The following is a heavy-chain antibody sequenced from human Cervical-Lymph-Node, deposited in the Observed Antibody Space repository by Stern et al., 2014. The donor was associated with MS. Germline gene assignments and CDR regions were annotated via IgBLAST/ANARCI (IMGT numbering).Heavy chain of an antibody. J-gene: IGHJ6*02. CDR3: AKGRIPAAGLGFGMDV. CDR1: GFTFSTYD. CDR2: IGTTGDT. V-gene: IGHV3-13*01. D-gene: IGHD6-13*01. Sequence: EDQLVESGGGLVQPGGSLRLSCAASGFTFSTYDMHWVRQATGKGLEWVSTIGTTGDTYYPGSVKGRFTISREDAKNSLYLQMSSLRAGDTAVYYCAKGRIPAAGLGFGMDVWGQGTTVTVSS.